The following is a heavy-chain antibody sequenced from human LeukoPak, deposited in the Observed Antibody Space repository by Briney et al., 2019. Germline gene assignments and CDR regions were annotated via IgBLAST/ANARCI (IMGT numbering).Heavy chain of an antibody. CDR2: ILYDGSRK. CDR3: ANFEGSSQAFHI. J-gene: IGHJ3*02. Sequence: GGSLRLSCAASGFTFSSYSMNWVRQAPGKGLEWVANILYDGSRKNYADSVKGRFSVYRDNSNYSLYLQMNSLRIEDTAVYYCANFEGSSQAFHIWGQGTLVTVSS. V-gene: IGHV3-30*18. CDR1: GFTFSSYS. D-gene: IGHD6-13*01.